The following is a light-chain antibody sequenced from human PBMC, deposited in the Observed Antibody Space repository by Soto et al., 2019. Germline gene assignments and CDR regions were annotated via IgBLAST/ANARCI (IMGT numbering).Light chain of an antibody. V-gene: IGKV3-20*01. Sequence: EIVLTQSPGTLSLSPGERATLSCRASQSLSSNYLAWHQQKTGQAPRLLIYGASSRATGIPDRFSGSGSGTDFTLTITRLEPEDFAVYYCQHYNNWPFTFGQGTKVDIK. J-gene: IGKJ2*01. CDR2: GAS. CDR1: QSLSSNY. CDR3: QHYNNWPFT.